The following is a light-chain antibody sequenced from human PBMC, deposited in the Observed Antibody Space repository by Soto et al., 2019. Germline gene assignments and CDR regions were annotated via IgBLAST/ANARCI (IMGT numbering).Light chain of an antibody. CDR1: RSVAANY. Sequence: VWKESRGTLSFSQGERATLSFRASRSVAANYLAWYQQKRGQAPRLLIYGASSRATGIPDRFSGSGSGTDFTLTISSLEPEDFAVYYCQHRSNWPPAFGQVTRLEIK. CDR2: GAS. J-gene: IGKJ5*01. V-gene: IGKV3D-20*02. CDR3: QHRSNWPPA.